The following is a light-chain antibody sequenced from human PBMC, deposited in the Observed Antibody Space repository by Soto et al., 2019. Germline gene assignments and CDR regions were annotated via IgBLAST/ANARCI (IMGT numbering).Light chain of an antibody. V-gene: IGLV2-14*01. J-gene: IGLJ2*01. CDR2: GFN. CDR3: SSYTGSSTYVV. Sequence: QSALTQPASVSGSPGQSITISCTGTSSDVGGYNYVSWYQQHPGKAPKLMIYGFNNRPSGVSNRFSGSKSGNTASLTISGLQAEDEADYYCSSYTGSSTYVVFGRGTKLTVL. CDR1: SSDVGGYNY.